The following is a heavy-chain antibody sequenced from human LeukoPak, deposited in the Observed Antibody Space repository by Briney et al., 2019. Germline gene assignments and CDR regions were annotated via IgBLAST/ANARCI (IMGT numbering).Heavy chain of an antibody. D-gene: IGHD6-19*01. CDR2: IKSXAGGEIR. V-gene: IGHV3-15*05. CDR3: AHIAVGQSDFDH. CDR1: GITFSNAW. Sequence: GGSLRLSCAVSGITFSNAWMXXVXXXXXXXXXXXXRIKSXAGGEIRDYAAPVXXXFTISRDDSIDTVYLEMSGLKTEDTAMYYCAHIAVGQSDFDHWGQGTLVTVSS. J-gene: IGHJ4*02.